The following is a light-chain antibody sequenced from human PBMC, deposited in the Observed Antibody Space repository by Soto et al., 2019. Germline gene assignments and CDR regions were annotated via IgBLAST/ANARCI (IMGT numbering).Light chain of an antibody. Sequence: DIVLTQSPLSLPVNPGEQASNSCRSSQSLLHSNGNIYLDWYLQKPGQSPQLLIYLGSIRASGVPDRFSGSGSGTDFTLKITRVEAEDVGVYYCMQAIQAPRTFGLGTKVDIK. CDR1: QSLLHSNGNIY. V-gene: IGKV2-28*01. CDR3: MQAIQAPRT. CDR2: LGS. J-gene: IGKJ1*01.